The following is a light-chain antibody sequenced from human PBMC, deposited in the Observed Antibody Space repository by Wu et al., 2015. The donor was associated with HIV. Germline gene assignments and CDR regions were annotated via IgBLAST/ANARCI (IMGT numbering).Light chain of an antibody. Sequence: DIQLTQSPSTLSASVEDRITITCRASQNIRSWLAWYQQSPGKAPKLLIYEASILQSGVPSRFSGSGSGTEFTLTISSLQPEDFATYYCQHYNRYSVTFGQGTKVEI. CDR1: QNIRSW. CDR3: QHYNRYSVT. V-gene: IGKV1-5*03. CDR2: EAS. J-gene: IGKJ1*01.